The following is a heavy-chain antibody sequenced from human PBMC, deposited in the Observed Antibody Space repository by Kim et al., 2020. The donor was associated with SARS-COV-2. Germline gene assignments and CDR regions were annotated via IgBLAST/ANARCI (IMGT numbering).Heavy chain of an antibody. Sequence: GGSLRLSCAASGFSMSGNAMSWVRQAPGKGLEWVSAIGGSDDRTDYADSVKGRFTISRDTSKNTLYLQLNRLRDDDTAVYYCAKDIWRWAFYAWGQGTV. CDR2: IGGSDDRT. CDR1: GFSMSGNA. D-gene: IGHD3-10*01. CDR3: AKDIWRWAFYA. V-gene: IGHV3-23*01. J-gene: IGHJ3*01.